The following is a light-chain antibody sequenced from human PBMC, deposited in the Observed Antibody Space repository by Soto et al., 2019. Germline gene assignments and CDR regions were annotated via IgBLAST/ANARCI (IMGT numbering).Light chain of an antibody. CDR2: AAS. CDR1: QTISNY. Sequence: DIQLTQSPSSLSASVGDRVTITCRATQTISNYLNWYQQKPGKAPNLLIYAASSLQSGVPSRFSGSGSGTHFTLTISSLQPEDFATYYCQQIYSTPRTFGQGTKVEIK. V-gene: IGKV1-39*01. CDR3: QQIYSTPRT. J-gene: IGKJ1*01.